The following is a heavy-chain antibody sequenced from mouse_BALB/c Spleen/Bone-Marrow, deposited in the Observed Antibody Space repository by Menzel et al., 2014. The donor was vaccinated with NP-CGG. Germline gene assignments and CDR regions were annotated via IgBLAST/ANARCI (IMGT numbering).Heavy chain of an antibody. D-gene: IGHD2-3*01. V-gene: IGHV1S22*01. CDR2: IYPGTGST. J-gene: IGHJ2*01. CDR1: GYTFTSYW. CDR3: ARWLLLDY. Sequence: LKQSGSELVRPGASVKLSCKASGYTFTSYWMHWVKQRPGQGLEWIGSIYPGTGSTNYDEKFKTEATLTVDTSSSTAYMQLSSLTSEDSAVYYCARWLLLDYWGQGTTLTVSS.